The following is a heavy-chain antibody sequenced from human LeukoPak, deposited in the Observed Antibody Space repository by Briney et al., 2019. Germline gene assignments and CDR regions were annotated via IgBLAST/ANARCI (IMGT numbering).Heavy chain of an antibody. V-gene: IGHV3-21*01. Sequence: GGSLRLSCAASGFTFSSYRMNWVRQAPGKGLEWISSIISSSYIYYADSVKGRFTISSDNAKNSLYLQMNSLRAEDTAVYYCARDLSGYYDSSEIDYWGQGTLVTVSS. CDR3: ARDLSGYYDSSEIDY. CDR2: IISSSYI. D-gene: IGHD3-22*01. J-gene: IGHJ4*02. CDR1: GFTFSSYR.